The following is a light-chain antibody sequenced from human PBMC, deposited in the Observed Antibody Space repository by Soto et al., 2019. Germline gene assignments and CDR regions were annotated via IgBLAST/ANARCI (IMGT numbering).Light chain of an antibody. CDR1: QSISSW. CDR3: QQYNSYPWT. V-gene: IGKV1-5*03. CDR2: KAS. Sequence: DIQMTQSPSTLSASVGDRVTLTCRASQSISSWLAWYQQKPGKAPKLLIYKASSLESGVPSRFSGSGSGTEFTLTISSLQPDEFATYYCQQYNSYPWTFGQGTKVDIK. J-gene: IGKJ1*01.